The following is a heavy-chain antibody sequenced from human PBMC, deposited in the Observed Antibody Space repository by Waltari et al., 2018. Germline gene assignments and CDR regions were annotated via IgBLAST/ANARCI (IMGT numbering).Heavy chain of an antibody. CDR1: GFTFSTYS. Sequence: EVQLVESGGGLVQPGGSLRLSCPASGFTFSTYSMNWVRQAPGKGLEWVSYISSSNTIIYYADSVKGRFTISRDDAKNSLYLQMGSLTADDTAVYYCARDPPRMVSGVWFDPWGQGTLVTVSS. CDR3: ARDPPRMVSGVWFDP. D-gene: IGHD3-10*01. J-gene: IGHJ5*02. V-gene: IGHV3-48*01. CDR2: ISSSNTII.